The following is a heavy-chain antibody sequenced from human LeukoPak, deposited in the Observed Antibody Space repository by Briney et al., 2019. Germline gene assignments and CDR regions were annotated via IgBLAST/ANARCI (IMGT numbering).Heavy chain of an antibody. V-gene: IGHV3-30*18. CDR1: GLPFSSYA. J-gene: IGHJ4*02. D-gene: IGHD2-15*01. Sequence: PGRSLRLSCAASGLPFSSYAMHWVRQAPGKGLEWVALISYDGSNEHYADSVKGRFTISRDNSKNTLYLRVNSLRAEDTAVYYCAKSKFSCIGNNCYSPDYWGQGTLVTVSS. CDR2: ISYDGSNE. CDR3: AKSKFSCIGNNCYSPDY.